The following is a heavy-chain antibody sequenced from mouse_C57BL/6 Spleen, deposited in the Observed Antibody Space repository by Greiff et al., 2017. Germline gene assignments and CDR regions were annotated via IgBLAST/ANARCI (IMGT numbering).Heavy chain of an antibody. D-gene: IGHD2-3*01. CDR1: GYTFTSYW. J-gene: IGHJ3*01. Sequence: QVQLKESGAELVKPGASVKVSCKASGYTFTSYWMHWVKQRPGQGLEWIGRIHPSDSDTNYNQKFKGKATLTVDKSSSTAYMQLSSLTSEDSAVYYCAIDGYPFAYWGQGTLVTVSA. CDR3: AIDGYPFAY. CDR2: IHPSDSDT. V-gene: IGHV1-74*01.